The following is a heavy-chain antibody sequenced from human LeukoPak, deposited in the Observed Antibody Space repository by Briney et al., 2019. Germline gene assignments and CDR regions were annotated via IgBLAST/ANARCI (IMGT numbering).Heavy chain of an antibody. CDR3: ARGIGDSSGYYYDY. CDR1: GGSFSGYY. CDR2: INHSGST. V-gene: IGHV4-34*01. Sequence: PSETLSLTCAVYGGSFSGYYWSWIRQPPGKGLEWIGEINHSGSTNYNPSLKSRVTISVDTSKNQFSLKLSSVTAADTAVYYCARGIGDSSGYYYDYWGQGTLVTVSS. D-gene: IGHD3-22*01. J-gene: IGHJ4*02.